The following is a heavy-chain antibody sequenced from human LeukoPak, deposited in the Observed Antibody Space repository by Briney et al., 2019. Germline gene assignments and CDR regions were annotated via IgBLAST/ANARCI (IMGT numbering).Heavy chain of an antibody. CDR1: GFTFSSYG. Sequence: GGSLRLSCAASGFTFSSYGMHWVRQAPGKGLEWVAVIWYDGSNKYYADSVKGRFTISRDNSKNTLYLQMNSLRAEDTAVYYCARDLAGYYYGSGSYFQAIGYWGQGTLVNVSS. CDR2: IWYDGSNK. CDR3: ARDLAGYYYGSGSYFQAIGY. D-gene: IGHD3-10*01. V-gene: IGHV3-33*01. J-gene: IGHJ4*02.